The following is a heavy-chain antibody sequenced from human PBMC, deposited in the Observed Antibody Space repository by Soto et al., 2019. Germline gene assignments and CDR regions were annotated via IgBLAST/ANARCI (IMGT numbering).Heavy chain of an antibody. J-gene: IGHJ4*02. V-gene: IGHV3-23*01. CDR1: GFTFSSYA. Sequence: EVQLLESGGGLVQPGGSLRLSCAASGFTFSSYAMSWVRQAPGKGLEWVSAISGSGGSTYYADSVKGRLTISRDNSKNPLYLQMNSLRAEDTAVYYCAKGDSGWLSGFFLDYWGQGTLVTVSS. CDR3: AKGDSGWLSGFFLDY. D-gene: IGHD6-19*01. CDR2: ISGSGGST.